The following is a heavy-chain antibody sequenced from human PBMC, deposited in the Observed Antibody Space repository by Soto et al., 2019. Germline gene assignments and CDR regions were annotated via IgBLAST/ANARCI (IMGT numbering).Heavy chain of an antibody. D-gene: IGHD6-6*01. CDR3: AREPWRHPAIAARPREFYY. Sequence: SVKVSCKASGGTFSSYAISWVRQAPGQGLEWMGGIIPIFGTANYAQRFQGRVTITADESTSTAYMELSSLRSEDTAVYYCAREPWRHPAIAARPREFYYWGQGTMVTAYS. J-gene: IGHJ4*02. CDR2: IIPIFGTA. CDR1: GGTFSSYA. V-gene: IGHV1-69*13.